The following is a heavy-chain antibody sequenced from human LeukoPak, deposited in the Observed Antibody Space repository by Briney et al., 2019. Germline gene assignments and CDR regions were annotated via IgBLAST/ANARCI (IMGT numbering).Heavy chain of an antibody. CDR2: IYTSGST. J-gene: IGHJ4*02. CDR3: AREGFLWGSGSYWLDY. V-gene: IGHV4-4*07. D-gene: IGHD3-10*01. Sequence: SETLSLTCTVSGGSISSYYCSWIRQPAGKGLEWIGRIYTSGSTNYNPSLKSRVTMSLDTSKNQFSLRLSSVTVADTAVYYCAREGFLWGSGSYWLDYWGQGTLVTVSS. CDR1: GGSISSYY.